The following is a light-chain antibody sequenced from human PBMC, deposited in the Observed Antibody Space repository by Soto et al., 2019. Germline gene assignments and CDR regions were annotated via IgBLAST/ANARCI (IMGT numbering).Light chain of an antibody. CDR2: DAS. CDR3: QQHSNWPWT. J-gene: IGKJ1*01. V-gene: IGKV3-11*01. Sequence: EIGLTQSPATLSLSPGERATLSCRASQSVSSYLAWYQQKRGQAPRLLIYDASHRATGIPARFSGSGSGTDFTLNITSLEPADFAVYYYQQHSNWPWTFGQGTKVQSK. CDR1: QSVSSY.